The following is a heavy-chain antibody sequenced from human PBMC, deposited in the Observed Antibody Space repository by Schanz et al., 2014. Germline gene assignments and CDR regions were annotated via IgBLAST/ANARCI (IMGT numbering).Heavy chain of an antibody. D-gene: IGHD3-16*01. V-gene: IGHV1-2*02. CDR1: GYTFTGYY. Sequence: GAEMKKPGASVKVSCKASGYTFTGYYMHWVRQAPGQGLEWMGWINPNSGATNYAQKCPVGGNMARDTSDRASNMERSKQKSGDQGVYYCARAFVGCDPAEALDNGGQGTRVNVSP. CDR3: ARAFVGCDPAEALDN. CDR2: INPNSGAT. J-gene: IGHJ4*02.